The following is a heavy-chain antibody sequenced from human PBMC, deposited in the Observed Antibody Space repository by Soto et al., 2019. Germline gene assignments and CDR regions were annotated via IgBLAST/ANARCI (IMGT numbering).Heavy chain of an antibody. CDR1: GFIFSSYG. J-gene: IGHJ4*02. CDR3: AKSVYNWNDGFFDY. D-gene: IGHD1-1*01. CDR2: ISYDGINK. Sequence: PGGSLRLSCAASGFIFSSYGMHWVRQAPGKGLEWVAVISYDGINKCYSDSVKGRFTISRDNSKNTLYLQMNSLRAEDTAVYYCAKSVYNWNDGFFDYWGQGT. V-gene: IGHV3-30*18.